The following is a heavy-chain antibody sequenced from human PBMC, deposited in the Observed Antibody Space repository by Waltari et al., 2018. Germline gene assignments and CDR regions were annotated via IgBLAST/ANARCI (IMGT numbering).Heavy chain of an antibody. V-gene: IGHV4-61*02. CDR3: ARDFSYVLDYGDYVGYFDL. D-gene: IGHD4-17*01. Sequence: QVQLQESGPGLVKPSQTLSLTCTVSGGSISSGSYYWSWLRQPAGKGLEWIGRIYTSGSTNYNPSLKSRVTISVDTSKNQFSLKLSSVTAADTAVYYCARDFSYVLDYGDYVGYFDLWGRGTLVTVSS. CDR2: IYTSGST. CDR1: GGSISSGSYY. J-gene: IGHJ2*01.